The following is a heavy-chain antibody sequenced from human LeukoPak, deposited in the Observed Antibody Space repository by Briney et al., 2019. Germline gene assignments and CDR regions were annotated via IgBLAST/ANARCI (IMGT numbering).Heavy chain of an antibody. D-gene: IGHD3-3*01. CDR2: IIPILGIA. CDR3: ATWGSDFWSGYYPFDY. J-gene: IGHJ4*02. V-gene: IGHV1-69*04. CDR1: GGTFSSYA. Sequence: SVKVSCKASGGTFSSYAINWVRRAPGQGLEWMGRIIPILGIANYAQKFQGRVTMTEDTSTDTAYMELSSLRSEDTAVYYCATWGSDFWSGYYPFDYWGQGTLVTVSS.